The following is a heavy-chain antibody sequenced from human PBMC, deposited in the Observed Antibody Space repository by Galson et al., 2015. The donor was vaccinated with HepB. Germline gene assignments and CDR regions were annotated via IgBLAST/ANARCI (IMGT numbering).Heavy chain of an antibody. CDR2: ISAGDGRNT. D-gene: IGHD3-22*01. V-gene: IGHV3-30*04. J-gene: IGHJ1*01. CDR1: GLIFSNSV. CDR3: ARPPVTHDSSGYYPEYFQH. Sequence: SLRLSCAASGLIFSNSVMHWVRQAPGKGLEWVALISAGDGRNTNYAGSVKGRFTISRDNSKNTLYLQMNSLRAEDTAVYYCARPPVTHDSSGYYPEYFQHWGQGTLVTVSS.